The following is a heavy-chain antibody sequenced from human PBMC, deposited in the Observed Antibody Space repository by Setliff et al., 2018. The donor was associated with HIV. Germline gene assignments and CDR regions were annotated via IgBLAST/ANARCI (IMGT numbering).Heavy chain of an antibody. CDR3: ARQFTVQWLVSTYGMDV. CDR1: GNSISSGYY. J-gene: IGHJ6*02. Sequence: SETLSLTCVVSGNSISSGYYWGWVRQPPGKGLEWIGSIYHTGSTYYNPSLKGRVTISVDTSKNQFSLKLSSVTAADTAVYYCARQFTVQWLVSTYGMDVWGQGTTVTVSS. CDR2: IYHTGST. V-gene: IGHV4-38-2*01. D-gene: IGHD6-19*01.